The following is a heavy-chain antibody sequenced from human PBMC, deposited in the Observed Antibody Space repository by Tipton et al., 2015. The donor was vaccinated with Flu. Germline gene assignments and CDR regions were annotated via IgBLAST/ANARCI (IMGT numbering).Heavy chain of an antibody. CDR1: GFTFSSYG. CDR2: IWYDGSNK. Sequence: SLRLSCAASGFTFSSYGMHWVRQAPGKGLEWVAVIWYDGSNKYYADSVKGRFTISRDNSKNTPYLQMNSLRAEDTAVYYCARQYSSGWYYFDYWGQGTLVTVSS. D-gene: IGHD6-19*01. J-gene: IGHJ4*02. CDR3: ARQYSSGWYYFDY. V-gene: IGHV3-33*01.